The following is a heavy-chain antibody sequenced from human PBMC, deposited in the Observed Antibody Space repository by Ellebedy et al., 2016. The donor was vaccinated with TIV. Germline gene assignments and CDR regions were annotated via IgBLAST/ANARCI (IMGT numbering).Heavy chain of an antibody. D-gene: IGHD4-17*01. Sequence: SVKVSCXASGGTFSSYAISWVRQAPGQGLEWMGGIIPIFGTANYAQKFQGRVTITADKSTSTAYMELSSLRSEDTAVYYCARDQNHYGDLPFDYWGQGTLVTVSS. CDR1: GGTFSSYA. V-gene: IGHV1-69*06. J-gene: IGHJ4*02. CDR2: IIPIFGTA. CDR3: ARDQNHYGDLPFDY.